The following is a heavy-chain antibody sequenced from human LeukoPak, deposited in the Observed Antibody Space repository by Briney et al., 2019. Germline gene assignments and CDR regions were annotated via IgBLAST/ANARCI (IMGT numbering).Heavy chain of an antibody. CDR2: INPNSGGT. CDR3: ARGSSMVRGVIFLPFDY. V-gene: IGHV1-2*02. Sequence: ASVKVSCKASGYTFTGYYMHWVRQAPGQGLEWMGWINPNSGGTNYAQKFRGRVTMTRDTSISTAYMELSRLRSDDTAVYYCARGSSMVRGVIFLPFDYWGQGTLVTVSS. D-gene: IGHD3-10*01. J-gene: IGHJ4*02. CDR1: GYTFTGYY.